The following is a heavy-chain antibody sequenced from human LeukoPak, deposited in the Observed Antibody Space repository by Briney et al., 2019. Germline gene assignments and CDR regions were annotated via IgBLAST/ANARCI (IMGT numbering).Heavy chain of an antibody. CDR1: RFYFTSFA. CDR3: AKFGGDFWSGFDTINGMDV. D-gene: IGHD3-3*01. Sequence: PGGSLRLSCAASRFYFTSFAMAWVRQAPGKGLEWVSAISGSGETTYYTESVKGRFIISRDNSNQILSLQTNSLRADDTAVYYCAKFGGDFWSGFDTINGMDVWGQGSVVNVS. V-gene: IGHV3-23*01. J-gene: IGHJ6*02. CDR2: ISGSGETT.